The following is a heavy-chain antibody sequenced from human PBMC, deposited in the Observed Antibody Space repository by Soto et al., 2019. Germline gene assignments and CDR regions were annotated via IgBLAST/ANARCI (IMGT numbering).Heavy chain of an antibody. J-gene: IGHJ4*02. V-gene: IGHV4-31*03. CDR3: AGERGTSWYYFDY. Sequence: QVQLQESGPGLVKPSQTLSLTCTVSGGSISSGGYYWSWIRQHPGKGLEGIGYLYYSGSPYYNPSLKSRVTISVDTSKNQFSPKLSSVTAADTAVYYFAGERGTSWYYFDYWGQGTLVTVSS. CDR1: GGSISSGGYY. CDR2: LYYSGSP. D-gene: IGHD2-2*01.